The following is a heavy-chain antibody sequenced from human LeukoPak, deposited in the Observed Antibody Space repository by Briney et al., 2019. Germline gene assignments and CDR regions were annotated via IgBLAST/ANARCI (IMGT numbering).Heavy chain of an antibody. Sequence: PGGSLRLSCTVSGFSVTNNYMSWVRQAPGKGLEWVAVVYSGGFTNYADSVEGRFTLSRDSSKNTLFLQMNTLKVEDTAVYYCARMSRGNYDSSGYSDWGQGTQVIVSS. J-gene: IGHJ4*02. V-gene: IGHV3-53*01. CDR1: GFSVTNNY. CDR2: VYSGGFT. CDR3: ARMSRGNYDSSGYSD. D-gene: IGHD3-22*01.